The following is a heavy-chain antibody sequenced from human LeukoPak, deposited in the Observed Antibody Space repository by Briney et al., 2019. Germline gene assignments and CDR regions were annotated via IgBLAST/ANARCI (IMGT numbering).Heavy chain of an antibody. V-gene: IGHV1-2*02. J-gene: IGHJ4*02. CDR1: GYTFTGYY. CDR3: ARTYCGDDCNIRYFDY. D-gene: IGHD2-21*02. Sequence: VASVKVSCKASGYTFTGYYMHWVRQAPGQGLEWMGWINPNSGGTKYAQKFQGRVTMTRDKSTSTVYMELSSLRSEDTAVYYCARTYCGDDCNIRYFDYWGQGTLVTVSS. CDR2: INPNSGGT.